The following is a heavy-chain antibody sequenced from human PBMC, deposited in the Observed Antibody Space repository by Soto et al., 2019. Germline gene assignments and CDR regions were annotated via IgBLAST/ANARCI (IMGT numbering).Heavy chain of an antibody. CDR3: ARGGPHRSVFDY. D-gene: IGHD6-25*01. CDR1: GCSISNYY. J-gene: IGHJ4*02. Sequence: SETLSLTCTVSGCSISNYYWSWIRQPPGRGLEWIGHIFYSGSTNYNPALKSRVTISVDTSKNQFSLKLSSVTAADTAVYYCARGGPHRSVFDYWGQGTLVTVSS. V-gene: IGHV4-59*01. CDR2: IFYSGST.